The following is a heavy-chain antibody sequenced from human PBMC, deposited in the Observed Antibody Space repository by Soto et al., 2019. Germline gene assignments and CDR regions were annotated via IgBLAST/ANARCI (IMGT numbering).Heavy chain of an antibody. V-gene: IGHV1-2*04. D-gene: IGHD6-13*01. CDR2: INPNSGGT. CDR3: ARSAAGPGYGMDV. J-gene: IGHJ6*02. CDR1: GYSFTVYY. Sequence: QLVQSGTEVKKPGASVKVSCKASGYSFTVYYIHWVRQAPRQGLEWLGWINPNSGGTNYAQQFQGWVTMTRETSISTDYMERSRLRSADTAVYYCARSAAGPGYGMDVWGQGTTVTV.